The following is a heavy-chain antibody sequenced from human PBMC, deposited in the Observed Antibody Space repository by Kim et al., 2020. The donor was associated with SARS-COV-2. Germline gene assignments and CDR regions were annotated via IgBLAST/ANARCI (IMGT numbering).Heavy chain of an antibody. J-gene: IGHJ4*02. Sequence: DSGKGRFTISRDNAKNSLYLQMNSLRAEDPAVYYCARSFEWFGDLYYFDYWGQGTLVTVSS. CDR3: ARSFEWFGDLYYFDY. D-gene: IGHD3-10*01. V-gene: IGHV3-11*03.